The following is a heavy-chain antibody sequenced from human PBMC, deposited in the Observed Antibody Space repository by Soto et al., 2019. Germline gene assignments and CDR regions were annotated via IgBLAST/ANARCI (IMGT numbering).Heavy chain of an antibody. CDR2: ISWNSGSI. CDR1: GFTFDDYA. D-gene: IGHD2-2*01. CDR3: AKDGHCSSTSCPEYYFDY. V-gene: IGHV3-9*01. J-gene: IGHJ4*02. Sequence: EVQLVESGGGLVQPGRSLRLSCAASGFTFDDYAMHWVRQAPGKGLEWVSGISWNSGSIGYADSVKGRFTISRDNAKNSLYLQMNSLRAEDTALYYCAKDGHCSSTSCPEYYFDYWGQGTLVTVSS.